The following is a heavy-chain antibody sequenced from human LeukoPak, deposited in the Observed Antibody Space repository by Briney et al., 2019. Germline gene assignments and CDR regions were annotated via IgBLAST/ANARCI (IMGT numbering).Heavy chain of an antibody. CDR3: ARGGLLLQYYFDY. CDR2: IYSGGST. J-gene: IGHJ4*02. V-gene: IGHV3-53*01. Sequence: GGSLRLSCAASGLTFNSYAMSWVRQAPGKGLEWVSVIYSGGSTYYADSVKGRFTISRDNSKNTLYLQMNSLRAEDTAVYYCARGGLLLQYYFDYWGQGTLVTVSS. D-gene: IGHD3-22*01. CDR1: GLTFNSYA.